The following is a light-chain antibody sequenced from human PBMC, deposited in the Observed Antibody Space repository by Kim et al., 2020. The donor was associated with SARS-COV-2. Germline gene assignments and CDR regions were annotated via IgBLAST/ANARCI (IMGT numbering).Light chain of an antibody. J-gene: IGLJ1*01. V-gene: IGLV1-47*01. CDR1: SSNIGSNY. CDR3: AAWDDSLSGYV. Sequence: ELTQPPSASGTPGQRVTISCSGSSSNIGSNYVYWYQQLPGTAPKLLIYKNNQRPSGVPDRFSGSKSGTSASLAISGLRSEDEADYYCAAWDDSLSGYVFGTGTKVTVL. CDR2: KNN.